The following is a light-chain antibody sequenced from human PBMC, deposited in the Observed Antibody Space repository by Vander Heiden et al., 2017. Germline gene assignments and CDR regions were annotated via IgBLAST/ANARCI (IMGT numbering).Light chain of an antibody. J-gene: IGKJ1*01. Sequence: DIVMTQSPDSLAVSLGERATINCKSSQSGLFTANNKNYLAWYQQKPGQPPKLLIYWASTRESGVPDRFSGSGSGTDFTLTISSLQAEDVAVYYCQQYYSTPLTFGQGTKVEIK. CDR2: WAS. V-gene: IGKV4-1*01. CDR3: QQYYSTPLT. CDR1: QSGLFTANNKNY.